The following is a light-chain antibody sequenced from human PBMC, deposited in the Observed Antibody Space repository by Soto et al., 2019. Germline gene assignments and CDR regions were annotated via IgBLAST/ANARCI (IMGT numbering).Light chain of an antibody. V-gene: IGKV3-15*01. J-gene: IGKJ5*01. CDR2: DVS. CDR1: QGVTTN. Sequence: GKRVDLGGRRGQGVTTNFAWYQQKSGQSPRLLIYDVSSRATGVPSRFSVSGSGTEFALGMRSLQSYYFAVHNYEQSSTCAVRTFGQGTQLEIK. CDR3: EQSSTCAVRT.